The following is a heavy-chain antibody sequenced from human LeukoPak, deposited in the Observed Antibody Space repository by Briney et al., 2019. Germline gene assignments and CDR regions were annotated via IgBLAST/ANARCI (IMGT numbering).Heavy chain of an antibody. J-gene: IGHJ3*02. CDR3: AKGHSGRYYVDAFDI. CDR2: ISGCGGST. V-gene: IGHV3-23*01. Sequence: GGSLRLSCAASGFTFSSYAMSWVRQAPGKGLEWVSAISGCGGSTYYADSVKGRFTISRDNSKNTLYLQMNSLRAEDTAVYYCAKGHSGRYYVDAFDIWGQGTMVTVSS. CDR1: GFTFSSYA. D-gene: IGHD1-26*01.